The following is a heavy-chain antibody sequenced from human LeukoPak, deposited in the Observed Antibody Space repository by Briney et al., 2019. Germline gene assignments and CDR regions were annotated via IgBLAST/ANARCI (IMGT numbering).Heavy chain of an antibody. J-gene: IGHJ1*01. CDR3: ATLERWPNPWDFQH. V-gene: IGHV1-69*05. CDR1: GGTFSSYA. Sequence: SVKVSCKASGGTFSSYAISWVRQAPGQGLEWMGGIIPIFGAANYAQKFQGRVTITTDESTSTAYMELSSLRSEDTAVYYCATLERWPNPWDFQHWGQGTLVTVSS. D-gene: IGHD5-24*01. CDR2: IIPIFGAA.